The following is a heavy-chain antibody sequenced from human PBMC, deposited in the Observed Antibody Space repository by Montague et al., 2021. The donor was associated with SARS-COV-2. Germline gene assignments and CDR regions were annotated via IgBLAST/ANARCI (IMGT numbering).Heavy chain of an antibody. CDR2: IYYTGST. Sequence: SETLSLTCTVSGGSISGYYWTWMRQPPGKGLEWLGHIYYTGSTKYNSSLKSRVTISIDTPKNQYSLKLRYATAADTAVYFCAGAQTTCFIANCVNYFDYWGQGTLVTVSS. V-gene: IGHV4-59*01. CDR3: AGAQTTCFIANCVNYFDY. D-gene: IGHD2-2*01. J-gene: IGHJ4*02. CDR1: GGSISGYY.